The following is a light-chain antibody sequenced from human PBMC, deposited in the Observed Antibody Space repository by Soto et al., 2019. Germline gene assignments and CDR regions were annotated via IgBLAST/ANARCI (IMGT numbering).Light chain of an antibody. CDR3: SSYAGSNNIYV. Sequence: QSVPTQPPSASGSPGQSVTISCTGTSSDVGGYKYVSWYQQHPGKAPKLMIYEVTKRPSGVPDRFSGSKSGNAASLTVSGLQAEDEADYYCSSYAGSNNIYVFGTGTQLTVL. V-gene: IGLV2-8*01. J-gene: IGLJ1*01. CDR1: SSDVGGYKY. CDR2: EVT.